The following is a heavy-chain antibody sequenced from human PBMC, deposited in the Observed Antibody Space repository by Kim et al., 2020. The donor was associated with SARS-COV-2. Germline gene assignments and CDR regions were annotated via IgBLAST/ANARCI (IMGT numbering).Heavy chain of an antibody. CDR1: GGSFSGYY. Sequence: SETLSLTCAVYGGSFSGYYWSWIRQPPGKGLEWIGEINHSGSTNYNPSLKSRVTISVDTSKNQFSLKLSSVTAADTAVYYCARGPRITIFGRLDPWGQGTLVTVSS. V-gene: IGHV4-34*01. J-gene: IGHJ5*02. CDR3: ARGPRITIFGRLDP. D-gene: IGHD3-3*01. CDR2: INHSGST.